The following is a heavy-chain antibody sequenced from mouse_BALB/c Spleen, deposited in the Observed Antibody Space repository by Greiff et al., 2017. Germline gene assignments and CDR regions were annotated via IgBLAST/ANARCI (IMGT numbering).Heavy chain of an antibody. CDR2: IYPGSGST. J-gene: IGHJ4*01. CDR3: TRSVRRNYYAMDY. CDR1: GYTFTSYW. V-gene: IGHV1S22*01. D-gene: IGHD2-14*01. Sequence: LQQPGSELVRPGASVKLSCKASGYTFTSYWMHWVKQRHGQGLEWIGNIYPGSGSTNYDEKFKSKGTLTVDTSSSTAYMHLSSLTSEDSAVYYCTRSVRRNYYAMDYWGQGTSVTVSS.